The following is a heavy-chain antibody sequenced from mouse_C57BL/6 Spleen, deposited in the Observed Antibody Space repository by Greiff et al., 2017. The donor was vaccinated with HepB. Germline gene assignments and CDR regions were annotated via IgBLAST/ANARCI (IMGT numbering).Heavy chain of an antibody. CDR1: GYSITSGYY. V-gene: IGHV3-6*01. CDR2: ISYDGSN. J-gene: IGHJ3*01. Sequence: EVKLMESGPGLVKPSQSLSLTCSVTGYSITSGYYWNWIRQFPGNKLEWMGYISYDGSNNYNPSLKNRISITRDTSKNQFFLKLNSVTTEYTATYYCARELAWFAYWGQGTLVTVSA. CDR3: ARELAWFAY.